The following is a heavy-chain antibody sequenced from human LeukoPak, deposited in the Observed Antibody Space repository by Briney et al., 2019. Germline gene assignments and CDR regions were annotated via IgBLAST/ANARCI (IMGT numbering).Heavy chain of an antibody. CDR2: ISAYNGNT. D-gene: IGHD3-10*01. CDR1: GYTFTSYG. V-gene: IGHV1-18*01. Sequence: ASVKVSCKASGYTFTSYGISWVRQAPGQGLEWMGWISAYNGNTNYAQKLQGRVTMTTDTSTSTVYMELSSLRSEDTAVYYCARDRIRGRVNMMSGYWGQGTLVTVSS. CDR3: ARDRIRGRVNMMSGY. J-gene: IGHJ4*02.